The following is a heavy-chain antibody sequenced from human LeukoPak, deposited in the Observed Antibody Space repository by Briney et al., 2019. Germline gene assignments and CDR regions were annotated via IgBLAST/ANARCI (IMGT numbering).Heavy chain of an antibody. CDR3: ARGWGIAGAAFDI. J-gene: IGHJ3*02. D-gene: IGHD6-19*01. V-gene: IGHV1-2*02. CDR1: GYTFTGYY. Sequence: ASVKVSCKASGYTFTGYYMHWVRQAPGQGLEWMGWINPNSGGTNYAQKFQGRVTMTRNTSISTAYMELSSLRSEDTAVYYCARGWGIAGAAFDIWGQGTMVTVSS. CDR2: INPNSGGT.